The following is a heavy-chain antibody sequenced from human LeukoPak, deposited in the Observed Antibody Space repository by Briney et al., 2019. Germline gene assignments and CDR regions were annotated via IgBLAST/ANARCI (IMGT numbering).Heavy chain of an antibody. J-gene: IGHJ5*01. Sequence: GGSLRLSCVVSGLTVSNNYMSWVRQAPGKGLEWVSVIYSDGTKSNADYVKGRFTISRDNSKNTVYFQMDSLRAEDTAVYYCARDKDAWGQGTLVTVSS. CDR3: ARDKDA. CDR1: GLTVSNNY. CDR2: IYSDGTK. V-gene: IGHV3-66*01.